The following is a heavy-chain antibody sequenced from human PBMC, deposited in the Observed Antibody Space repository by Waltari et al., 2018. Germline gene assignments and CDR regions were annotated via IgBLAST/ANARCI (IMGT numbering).Heavy chain of an antibody. J-gene: IGHJ1*01. Sequence: EVQLVESGGGLVQPGGSLRLSCAASGFTFSSYSMNWVRQAPGKGLEWVSYISSSSSTIYYADSVKSRFTISRDNAKNSLYLQMNSLRAEDTAVYYCARDFWSGDYYADYFQHWGQGTLVTVSS. CDR2: ISSSSSTI. D-gene: IGHD3-3*01. V-gene: IGHV3-48*04. CDR3: ARDFWSGDYYADYFQH. CDR1: GFTFSSYS.